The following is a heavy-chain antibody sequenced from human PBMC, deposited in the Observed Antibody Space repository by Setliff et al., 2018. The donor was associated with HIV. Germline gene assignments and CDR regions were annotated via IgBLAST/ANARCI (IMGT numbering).Heavy chain of an antibody. CDR1: DDSFSNYD. Sequence: LSLTCVVSDDSFSNYDWTWIRQPPGKALQWIGYISSSGTTNYNPSLRSRVTISIETSNTHFSLWLRSVTAADTATYFCARLGRAIDDGGSSLRLDFWGQGMLVT. D-gene: IGHD2-15*01. CDR3: ARLGRAIDDGGSSLRLDF. J-gene: IGHJ4*02. V-gene: IGHV4-4*09. CDR2: ISSSGTT.